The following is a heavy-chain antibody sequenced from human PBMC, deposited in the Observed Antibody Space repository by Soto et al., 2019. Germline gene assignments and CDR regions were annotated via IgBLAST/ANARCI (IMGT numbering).Heavy chain of an antibody. J-gene: IGHJ4*02. CDR3: ARGKGYSYGFDY. CDR1: GYTFTSYY. Sequence: GASVKVSCKASGYTFTSYYLYWVRQAPGQGLEWMGWMNPNSGNTGYAQKFQGRVTMTRNTSISTAYMELSSLRSEDTAVYYCARGKGYSYGFDYWGQGTLVTVSS. V-gene: IGHV1-8*02. CDR2: MNPNSGNT. D-gene: IGHD5-18*01.